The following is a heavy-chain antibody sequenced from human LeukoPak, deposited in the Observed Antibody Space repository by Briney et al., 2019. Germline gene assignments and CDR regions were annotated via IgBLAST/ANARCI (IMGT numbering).Heavy chain of an antibody. CDR1: GYSISSGYY. CDR2: MYHSGST. Sequence: SETLSLTCAVSGYSISSGYYWGWIRQPPGKGLEWIGSMYHSGSTYYNPSLKRRVTISVDTSKNQFSLKLSSVTAADTAVYHCARQFYPLYFDYWGQGTLVTDSS. CDR3: ARQFYPLYFDY. D-gene: IGHD3-16*02. V-gene: IGHV4-38-2*01. J-gene: IGHJ4*02.